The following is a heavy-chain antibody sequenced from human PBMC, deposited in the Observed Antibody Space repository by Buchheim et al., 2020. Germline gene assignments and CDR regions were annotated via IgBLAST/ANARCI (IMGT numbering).Heavy chain of an antibody. V-gene: IGHV3-23*01. CDR1: GITFSSYA. D-gene: IGHD3-3*01. CDR3: ARDNRQGDFWSGYYPDYYYGMDV. CDR2: ISSSGGST. Sequence: EVQLLESGGGLVQPGGSLRLSCAASGITFSSYAMSWVRQAPGKGLEWVSGISSSGGSTYYADSVKGRFTISRDNSKNTLYLQMNSLRAEDTAVYYCARDNRQGDFWSGYYPDYYYGMDVWGQGTT. J-gene: IGHJ6*02.